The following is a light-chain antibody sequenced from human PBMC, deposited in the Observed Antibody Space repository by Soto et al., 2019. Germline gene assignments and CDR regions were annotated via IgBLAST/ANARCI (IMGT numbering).Light chain of an antibody. Sequence: EIVLTQSPVTRACSPGQRASLFCXXSQSVSSSYLAWYQQKPGQAPRLLIYGASSRATGIPDRFSGSGSGTDFTLTISRLEPEDFAVYYCQQYGSSTGTFGQGTKVDI. CDR3: QQYGSSTGT. V-gene: IGKV3-20*01. CDR1: QSVSSSY. J-gene: IGKJ1*01. CDR2: GAS.